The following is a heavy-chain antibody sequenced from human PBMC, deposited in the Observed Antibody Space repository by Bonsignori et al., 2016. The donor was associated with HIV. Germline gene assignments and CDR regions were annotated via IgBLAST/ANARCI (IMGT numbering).Heavy chain of an antibody. CDR3: AKGSGSSGYY. V-gene: IGHV3-11*05. CDR2: ISGSGSHT. CDR1: GFTFSDNF. D-gene: IGHD3-22*01. Sequence: QVQLVESGGGLVKPGGSLRLSCAASGFTFSDNFMTWIRQAPGKGLEWVSYISGSGSHTNSADFARGRFIISRDNAKNSLYLQLNSLRAEDTAIYYCAKGSGSSGYYWGQG. J-gene: IGHJ4*02.